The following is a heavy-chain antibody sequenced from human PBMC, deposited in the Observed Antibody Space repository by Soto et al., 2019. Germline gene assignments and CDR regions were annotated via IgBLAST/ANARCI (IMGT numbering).Heavy chain of an antibody. Sequence: VQLVQSGAEVKKPGSSVKVSCKASGGSLSNYGIRWVRQAPGQGLEWMGGILPVFGTANYAQKVQGRVTINADESTSIVYMDVTSLRSEDTAVYYCARGDATKIVVTTYYGMDVWGKGTTVTVSS. D-gene: IGHD4-17*01. CDR3: ARGDATKIVVTTYYGMDV. CDR2: ILPVFGTA. J-gene: IGHJ6*04. CDR1: GGSLSNYG. V-gene: IGHV1-69*12.